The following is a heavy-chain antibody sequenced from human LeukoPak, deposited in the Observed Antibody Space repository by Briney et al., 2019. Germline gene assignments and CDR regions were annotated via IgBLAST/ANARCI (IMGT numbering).Heavy chain of an antibody. J-gene: IGHJ4*02. CDR2: ISSSSSYI. Sequence: GGSLRLSCAASGFTFSSYSMNWVRLAPGKGLEWVSSISSSSSYIYYADSVKGRFTISRDNAKNSLYLQMNSLRAEDTAVYYCARRYCSSTSCYNFDYWGQGTLVTVSS. D-gene: IGHD2-2*01. CDR3: ARRYCSSTSCYNFDY. V-gene: IGHV3-21*01. CDR1: GFTFSSYS.